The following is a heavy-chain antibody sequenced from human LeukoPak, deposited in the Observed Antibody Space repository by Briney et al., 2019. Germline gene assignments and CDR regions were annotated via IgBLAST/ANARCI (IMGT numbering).Heavy chain of an antibody. Sequence: SETLSLTCAVYGGSFSGYYWSWIRQPPGKGLEWIGEINHSGSTNYNPSLKSRVTISVDTSKNQFSLKLSSVTAADTAVYYCARHLGYCSGGSCYGVGYFDYWGQGTLVTVSS. J-gene: IGHJ4*02. D-gene: IGHD2-15*01. CDR1: GGSFSGYY. CDR3: ARHLGYCSGGSCYGVGYFDY. CDR2: INHSGST. V-gene: IGHV4-34*01.